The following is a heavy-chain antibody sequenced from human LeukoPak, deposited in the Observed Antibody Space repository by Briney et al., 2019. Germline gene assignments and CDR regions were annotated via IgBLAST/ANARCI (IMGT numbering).Heavy chain of an antibody. CDR3: AREAFLAAASYYFDY. J-gene: IGHJ4*02. CDR2: INPSGGST. Sequence: ASVKVSCEASGYTFTSYYMHWVRQAPGQGLEWMGIINPSGGSTSYAQKFQGRVTMTRDTSTSTVYMELSSLRSEDTAVYYCAREAFLAAASYYFDYWGQGTLVTVSS. D-gene: IGHD6-13*01. V-gene: IGHV1-46*01. CDR1: GYTFTSYY.